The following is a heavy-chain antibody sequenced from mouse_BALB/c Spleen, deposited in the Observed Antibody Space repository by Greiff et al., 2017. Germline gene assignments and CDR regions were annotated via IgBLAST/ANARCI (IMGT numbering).Heavy chain of an antibody. V-gene: IGHV5-6-2*01. CDR1: GFTFSSYY. CDR2: INSNGGST. D-gene: IGHD2-1*01. CDR3: ARRDGNYDDYYAMDY. J-gene: IGHJ4*01. Sequence: EVKVEESGGGLVKLGGSLKLSCAASGFTFSSYYMSWVRQTPEKRLELVAAINSNGGSTYYPDTVKGRFTISRDNAKNTLYLQMSSLKSEDTALYYCARRDGNYDDYYAMDYWGQGTSVTVSS.